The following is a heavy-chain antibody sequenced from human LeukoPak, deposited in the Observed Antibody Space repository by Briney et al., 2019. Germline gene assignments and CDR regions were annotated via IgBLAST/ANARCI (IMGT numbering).Heavy chain of an antibody. J-gene: IGHJ6*02. CDR3: AKDARNDYGDYGPNYYGMDV. Sequence: GGSLRLSCAASGFTFSSYGMHWVRQAPGKGLEWVAVISYDGSNKYYADSVKGRFTTSRDNSKNTLYLQMNSLRAEDTAVYYCAKDARNDYGDYGPNYYGMDVWGQGTTVTVSS. V-gene: IGHV3-30*18. D-gene: IGHD4-17*01. CDR1: GFTFSSYG. CDR2: ISYDGSNK.